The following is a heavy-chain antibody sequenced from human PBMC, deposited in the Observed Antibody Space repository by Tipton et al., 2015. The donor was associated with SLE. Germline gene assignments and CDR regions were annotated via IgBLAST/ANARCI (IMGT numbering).Heavy chain of an antibody. V-gene: IGHV3-30*18. CDR1: GFTFSSYG. J-gene: IGHJ4*02. CDR2: IWYDGSNK. D-gene: IGHD3-22*01. Sequence: SLRLSCAASGFTFSSYGMHWVRQAPGKGLEWVAVIWYDGSNKYYADSVKGRFTISRDNSKNTLYLQINSLRAEDTAVYYCAKPLEESSGYPLYFDLWGRGTLVTASA. CDR3: AKPLEESSGYPLYFDL.